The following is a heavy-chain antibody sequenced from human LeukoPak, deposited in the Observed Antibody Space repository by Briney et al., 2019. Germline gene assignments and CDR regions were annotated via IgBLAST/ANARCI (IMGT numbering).Heavy chain of an antibody. CDR2: ISYDGSNK. Sequence: SGGSLRLSCAASGFTFSSYAMHWVRQAPGKGLEWVAVISYDGSNKYYADSVKGRFTISRDNSKNTLYLQMNSLRAEDTAVYYRARDGCSSTSCYYYYYYYGMDVWGQGTTVTVSS. J-gene: IGHJ6*02. D-gene: IGHD2-2*01. CDR1: GFTFSSYA. V-gene: IGHV3-30-3*01. CDR3: ARDGCSSTSCYYYYYYYGMDV.